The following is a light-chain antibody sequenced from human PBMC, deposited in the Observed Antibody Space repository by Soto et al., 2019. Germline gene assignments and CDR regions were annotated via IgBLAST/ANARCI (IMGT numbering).Light chain of an antibody. CDR1: QSVSIN. Sequence: EIVMTQSPATLSVSPGERATLSCRASQSVSINLAWYQQKPGQAPRLLISGASTRATGIPARFSGSGSETEFTLTISSLQSEDFAVYYCQQYNNWPRTFGQGTKV. V-gene: IGKV3-15*01. CDR3: QQYNNWPRT. J-gene: IGKJ1*01. CDR2: GAS.